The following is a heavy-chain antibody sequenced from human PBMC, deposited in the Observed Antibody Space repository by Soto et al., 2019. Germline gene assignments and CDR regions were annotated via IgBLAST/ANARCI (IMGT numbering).Heavy chain of an antibody. V-gene: IGHV3-66*04. D-gene: IGHD1-26*01. CDR2: IYSGGNT. CDR1: GFTVSSSY. CDR3: ARHVGFYWYFDL. Sequence: EVQLVESGGGLVQPGGSLRLSCAASGFTVSSSYMGWVRQAPGKGLEWVSSIYSGGNTYYADSVRGRFTISTDNSKDTLYLQMNSLRVDDTAMYYCARHVGFYWYFDLWVRGPLVTVSS. J-gene: IGHJ2*01.